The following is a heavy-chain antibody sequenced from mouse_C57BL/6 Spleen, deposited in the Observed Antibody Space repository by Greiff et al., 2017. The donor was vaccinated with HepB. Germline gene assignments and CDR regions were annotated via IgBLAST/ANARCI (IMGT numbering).Heavy chain of an antibody. CDR2: IYPGDGDT. CDR3: ARYYCGSRDWYFDV. J-gene: IGHJ1*03. D-gene: IGHD1-1*01. V-gene: IGHV1-80*01. Sequence: QVQLQQSGAELVKPGASVKISCKASGYAFSSYWMNWVKQRPGKGLEWIGQIYPGDGDTNYNGKFKGKATLTADNSSSTAYMQLSSLTSEDSAVYFCARYYCGSRDWYFDVWGTGTTVTVSS. CDR1: GYAFSSYW.